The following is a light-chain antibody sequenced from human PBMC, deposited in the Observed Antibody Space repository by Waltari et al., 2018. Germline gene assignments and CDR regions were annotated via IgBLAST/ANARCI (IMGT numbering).Light chain of an antibody. CDR1: SNDVGAYNY. CDR3: CSYTGTYTHWV. CDR2: DVS. J-gene: IGLJ3*02. Sequence: QSALTQPRSVSGSPGQSVTISCTGTSNDVGAYNYVSWHQQHPGKAPKLMIYDVSKRPSGVPHRFSAAKSGNTASLTISGLQAEDEADYYCCSYTGTYTHWVFGGGTKLTVL. V-gene: IGLV2-11*01.